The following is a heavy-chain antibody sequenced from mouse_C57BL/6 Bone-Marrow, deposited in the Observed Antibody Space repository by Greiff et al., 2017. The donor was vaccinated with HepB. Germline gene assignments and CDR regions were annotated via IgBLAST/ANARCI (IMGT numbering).Heavy chain of an antibody. J-gene: IGHJ2*01. CDR3: ARTYYGSSYYFDY. CDR2: IYPGGGYT. D-gene: IGHD1-1*01. V-gene: IGHV1-63*01. Sequence: QVQLKESGAELVRPGTSVKMSCKASGYTFTNYWIGWAKQRPGHGLEWIGDIYPGGGYTNYNEKFKGKATLTADKSYSKAYVQFSSLTSEDSAIYYCARTYYGSSYYFDYWGQGTTLTVSS. CDR1: GYTFTNYW.